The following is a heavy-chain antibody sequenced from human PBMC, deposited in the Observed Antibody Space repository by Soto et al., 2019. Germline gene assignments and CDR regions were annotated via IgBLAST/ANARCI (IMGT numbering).Heavy chain of an antibody. CDR1: GYTFTTFG. J-gene: IGHJ4*02. D-gene: IGHD3-16*02. Sequence: QVQLVQSGTEVKKPGASVRVSCKASGYTFTTFGISWVRQAPGQGLEGMGWISAQNGNTKFPQMFQGRVTLTTDPATTTAYMDLRSLRSDDTAVYFCARQFDASSYLGYWGQGTQVTVYS. CDR3: ARQFDASSYLGY. V-gene: IGHV1-18*01. CDR2: ISAQNGNT.